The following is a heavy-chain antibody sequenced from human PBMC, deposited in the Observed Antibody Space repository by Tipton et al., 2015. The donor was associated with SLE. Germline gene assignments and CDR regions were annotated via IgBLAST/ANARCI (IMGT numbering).Heavy chain of an antibody. Sequence: LRLSCTVSGDSVSSSNYYWGWIRQPPGKGLEWIGRIYTSGSTNYNPSLKSRVTISVDTSKNQFSLKLSSVTAADTAVYYCARTWVVVPALFDPWGQGTLVTVSS. CDR1: GDSVSSSNYY. V-gene: IGHV4-61*02. CDR2: IYTSGST. D-gene: IGHD2-2*01. CDR3: ARTWVVVPALFDP. J-gene: IGHJ5*02.